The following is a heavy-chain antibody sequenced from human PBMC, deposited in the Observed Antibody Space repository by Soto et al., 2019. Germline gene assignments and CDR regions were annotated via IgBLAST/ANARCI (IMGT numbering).Heavy chain of an antibody. CDR3: AREGKAARNWFDP. CDR2: IYYSGST. CDR1: GGSVSSGSYY. J-gene: IGHJ5*02. D-gene: IGHD6-6*01. Sequence: PSETLSLTSPVSGGSVSSGSYYWSWIRQPPGKGLEWIGYIYYSGSTNYNPSLKSRVTISVDTSKNQFSLKLSSVTAADTAVYYCAREGKAARNWFDPWGQGTLVTVSS. V-gene: IGHV4-61*01.